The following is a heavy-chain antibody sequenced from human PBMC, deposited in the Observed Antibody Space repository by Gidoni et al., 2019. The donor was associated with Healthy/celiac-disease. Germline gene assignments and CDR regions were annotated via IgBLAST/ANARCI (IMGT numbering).Heavy chain of an antibody. CDR2: ISSSRSTI. J-gene: IGHJ2*01. Sequence: EVHLVESGGGLVQPGGPLRLSCAASGFTFSTSRLNWVRQAPGKGLEWVSYISSSRSTIYYADAVKGRFTISRDNAKNSLYLQMNSLRAEDTAVYYCAREATYCGGDCYPAEVWYFDLWGRGTLVTVSS. CDR3: AREATYCGGDCYPAEVWYFDL. CDR1: GFTFSTSR. V-gene: IGHV3-48*01. D-gene: IGHD2-21*02.